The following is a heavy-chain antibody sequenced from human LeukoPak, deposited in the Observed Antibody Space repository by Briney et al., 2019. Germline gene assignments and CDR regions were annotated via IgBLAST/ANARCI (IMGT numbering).Heavy chain of an antibody. V-gene: IGHV3-48*04. Sequence: GGSLRLSCAASGFTFSSYSMNWVRQAPGKGLEWVSYISSSSSTIYYADSVKGRFTISRDNAKNSLYLQMNSLRAEDTAVYYCGRGEAYYYESSGGFDYWGQGTLVTVSS. CDR2: ISSSSSTI. CDR1: GFTFSSYS. CDR3: GRGEAYYYESSGGFDY. J-gene: IGHJ4*02. D-gene: IGHD3-22*01.